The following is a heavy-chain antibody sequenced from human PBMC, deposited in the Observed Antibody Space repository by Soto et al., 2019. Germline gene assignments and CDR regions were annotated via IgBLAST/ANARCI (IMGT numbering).Heavy chain of an antibody. V-gene: IGHV3-30-3*01. CDR2: ISYDGSNK. Sequence: SLRLSCAASGFTFSSYAMHWVRQAPGKGLEWVAVISYDGSNKYYADSVKGRFTISRDNSKNTLYLQMNSLRAEDTAVYYCASPPSYGDYLGGAYYYYGMDVWGQGTTVTVSS. J-gene: IGHJ6*02. D-gene: IGHD4-17*01. CDR1: GFTFSSYA. CDR3: ASPPSYGDYLGGAYYYYGMDV.